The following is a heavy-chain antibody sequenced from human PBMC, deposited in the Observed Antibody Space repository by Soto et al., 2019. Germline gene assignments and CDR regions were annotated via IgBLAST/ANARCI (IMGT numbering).Heavy chain of an antibody. V-gene: IGHV3-74*01. J-gene: IGHJ4*02. CDR3: ARQAARNYIDS. D-gene: IGHD6-6*01. CDR1: GFVFTNFW. Sequence: PGGSLRLSCEASGFVFTNFWMHWVRHVPGKGLVWVARIDTSGHSTNYAESVKGRFTISRDNAENSVYLQMDSLRADDTAVYYCARQAARNYIDSWGQGNSVTVSS. CDR2: IDTSGHST.